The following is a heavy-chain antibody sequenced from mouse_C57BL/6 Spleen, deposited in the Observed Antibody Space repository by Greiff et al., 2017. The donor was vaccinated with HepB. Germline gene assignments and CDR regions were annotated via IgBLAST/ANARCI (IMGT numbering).Heavy chain of an antibody. CDR3: ARSRLLYDAMDY. CDR2: INPNNGGT. Sequence: EVQLQQSGPELVKPGASVKIPCKASGYTFTDYNMDWVKQSHGKSLEWIGDINPNNGGTIYNQKFKGKATLTVDKSSSTAYMELRSLTSEDTAVYYCARSRLLYDAMDYWGQGTSVTVSS. D-gene: IGHD2-12*01. V-gene: IGHV1-18*01. J-gene: IGHJ4*01. CDR1: GYTFTDYN.